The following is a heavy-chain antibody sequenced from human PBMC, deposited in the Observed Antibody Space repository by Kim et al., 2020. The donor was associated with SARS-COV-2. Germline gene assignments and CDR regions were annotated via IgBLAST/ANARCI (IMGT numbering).Heavy chain of an antibody. D-gene: IGHD4-4*01. J-gene: IGHJ5*02. CDR2: FDPEDGET. CDR3: ATTSLMYSTYVSWFDP. V-gene: IGHV1-24*01. Sequence: ASVKVSCKVSGYTLTELSMHWVRQAPGKGLECMGGFDPEDGETIYAQKFQGRVNMTEDTSTDTAYMELSSQRYEDTAVYYCATTSLMYSTYVSWFDPCGQRTLVNVSS. CDR1: GYTLTELS.